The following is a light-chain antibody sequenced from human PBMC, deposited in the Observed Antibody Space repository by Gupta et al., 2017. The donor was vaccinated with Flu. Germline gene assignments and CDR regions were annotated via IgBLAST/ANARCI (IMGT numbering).Light chain of an antibody. Sequence: DVVTTQSPLSLPVTLGQPASISCRSSQGLVYSDGNTYLHWFQQRPGQSPRRLIHQVSHRESGVPDRFSGSGSGTDFTLKISRVEAEDVGIYFCMQGAHWPWAFGQGTTVEIK. CDR3: MQGAHWPWA. CDR1: QGLVYSDGNTY. J-gene: IGKJ1*01. CDR2: QVS. V-gene: IGKV2-30*01.